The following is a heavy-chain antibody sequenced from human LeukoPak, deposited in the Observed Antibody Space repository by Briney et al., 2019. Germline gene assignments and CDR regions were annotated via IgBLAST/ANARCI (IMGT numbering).Heavy chain of an antibody. V-gene: IGHV3-7*03. J-gene: IGHJ4*02. D-gene: IGHD5-24*01. CDR1: GFTFSSYW. CDR3: TRAVRRDGYNYSPYYFDY. CDR2: IKQDGSEK. Sequence: PGGSLRLSCAASGFTFSSYWMSWVRQAPGKGLEWVANIKQDGSEKYYVDSVKGRFTISRDNAKNSLYLQMNSLKTEDTAVYYCTRAVRRDGYNYSPYYFDYWGQGTLVTVSS.